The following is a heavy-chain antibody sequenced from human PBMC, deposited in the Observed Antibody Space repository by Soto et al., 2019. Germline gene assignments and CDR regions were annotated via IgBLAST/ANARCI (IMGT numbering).Heavy chain of an antibody. CDR1: GGSISGYF. Sequence: QLQLQESGPRLVKPSETLSLICTVTGGSISGYFWSWVRQPAGKGLEWIGRIYSAGSTNYNPSLKSRVTMSVDTSQTHFSLKLTSVTAADTAMYYCVRGDVFDIWGRGTMVTVSS. V-gene: IGHV4-4*07. CDR3: VRGDVFDI. J-gene: IGHJ3*02. CDR2: IYSAGST. D-gene: IGHD3-16*01.